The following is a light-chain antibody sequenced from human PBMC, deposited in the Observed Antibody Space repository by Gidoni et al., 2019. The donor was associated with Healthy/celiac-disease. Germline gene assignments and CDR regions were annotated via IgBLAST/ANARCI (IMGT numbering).Light chain of an antibody. CDR1: QGISSY. J-gene: IGKJ3*01. CDR2: AAS. CDR3: QQYYSYPFT. V-gene: IGKV1-8*01. Sequence: AIRMTQSPSSFSASTGDRVTITCRASQGISSYLAWYQQKPGKAPKLLIYAASTLQSGVPLRFSGSGSGTDFTLTISCLQSEDFATYYCQQYYSYPFTFGPXTKVDIK.